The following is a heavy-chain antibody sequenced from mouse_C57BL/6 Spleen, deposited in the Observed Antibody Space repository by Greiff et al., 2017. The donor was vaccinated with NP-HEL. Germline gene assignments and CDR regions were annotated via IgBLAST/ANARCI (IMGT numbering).Heavy chain of an antibody. V-gene: IGHV1-15*01. D-gene: IGHD1-1*01. CDR3: TNRGTTVPY. J-gene: IGHJ2*01. CDR2: IDPETGGT. Sequence: VQLVESGAELVRPGASVTLSCKASGYTFTDYEMHWVKQTPVHGLEWIGAIDPETGGTAYNQKFKGKAIMTADKSSSTAYMELRSLTSEDSAVYYCTNRGTTVPYWGQGTTLTVSS. CDR1: GYTFTDYE.